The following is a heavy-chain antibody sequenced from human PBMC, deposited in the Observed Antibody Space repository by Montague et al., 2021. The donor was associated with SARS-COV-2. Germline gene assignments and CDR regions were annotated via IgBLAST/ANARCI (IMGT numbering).Heavy chain of an antibody. V-gene: IGHV3-23*01. J-gene: IGHJ4*02. CDR2: ITGSGGTT. D-gene: IGHD1-7*01. Sequence: SLRLSCAASGFTFSSYAMSWVRQAPGKGLEWVSDITGSGGTTYYADSVKGRFTISRDNSKNTLFLQMNSLRAEDTAIYYCAKHRTGTTPFDYWGQGTLVTVSS. CDR1: GFTFSSYA. CDR3: AKHRTGTTPFDY.